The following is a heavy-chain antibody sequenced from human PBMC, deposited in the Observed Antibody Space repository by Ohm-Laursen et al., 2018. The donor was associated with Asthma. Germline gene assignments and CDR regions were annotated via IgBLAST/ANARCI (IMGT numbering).Heavy chain of an antibody. Sequence: GSLRLSCAASGFTFSSYSMNWVRQAPGKGLEWVSSISSGSSYIYYADSVKGRFTISRDNAKNSLYLQMNSLRAEDTAVYYCARDGAESSIAARSFDYWGQGTLVTVSS. D-gene: IGHD6-6*01. CDR2: ISSGSSYI. J-gene: IGHJ4*02. V-gene: IGHV3-21*01. CDR3: ARDGAESSIAARSFDY. CDR1: GFTFSSYS.